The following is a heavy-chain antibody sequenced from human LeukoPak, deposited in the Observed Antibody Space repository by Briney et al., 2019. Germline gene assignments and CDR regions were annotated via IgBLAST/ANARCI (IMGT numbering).Heavy chain of an antibody. Sequence: NPSQTLSLTCAISGDSVSSNSAAWNWIRQSPSRGLEWLGRTYYRSTWNNDYAVSVKSRITINPDTSKNQFSLHVNSVTPEDTAVYYCAREVAGTGAFDIWGQGTIVTVSS. V-gene: IGHV6-1*01. D-gene: IGHD6-19*01. CDR1: GDSVSSNSAA. J-gene: IGHJ3*02. CDR2: TYYRSTWNN. CDR3: AREVAGTGAFDI.